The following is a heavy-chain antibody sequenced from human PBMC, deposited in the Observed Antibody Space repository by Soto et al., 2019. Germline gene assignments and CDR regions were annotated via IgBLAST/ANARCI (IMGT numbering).Heavy chain of an antibody. CDR1: GFTFSSYA. J-gene: IGHJ4*02. Sequence: QVQLVESGGGVVQPGRSLRLSCAASGFTFSSYAMHWVRQAPGKGLEWVAVISYDGSNKYYADSVKGRFTISRDNSKNTLYLQMNSLRAEDTAVYYCAKTGADGDETLFDYWGQGTLVTVSS. V-gene: IGHV3-30-3*01. CDR3: AKTGADGDETLFDY. D-gene: IGHD4-17*01. CDR2: ISYDGSNK.